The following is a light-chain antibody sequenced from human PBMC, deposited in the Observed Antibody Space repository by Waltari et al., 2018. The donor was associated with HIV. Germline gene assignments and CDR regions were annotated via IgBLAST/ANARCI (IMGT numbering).Light chain of an antibody. CDR3: QQYNSWPRT. CDR1: QSVSNS. Sequence: EIVMTQSPATLSVSPGGRATLSCRASQSVSNSLVWYQQRPGQAPRLLIYGASTRATGIPGRFSGSGSGTEFTLTINSLQSEDFAVYYCQQYNSWPRTFAQGTKVEVK. V-gene: IGKV3-15*01. J-gene: IGKJ1*01. CDR2: GAS.